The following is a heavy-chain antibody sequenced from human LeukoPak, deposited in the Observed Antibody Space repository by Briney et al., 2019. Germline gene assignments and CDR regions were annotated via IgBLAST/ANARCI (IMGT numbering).Heavy chain of an antibody. D-gene: IGHD1-26*01. CDR3: AKVPSGSPWYFDY. CDR1: GFTFSSYG. CDR2: IWYDGSNK. J-gene: IGHJ4*02. Sequence: GRSLRLSCAASGFTFSSYGMHWVRQAPGKGLEWVAVIWYDGSNKYYADSVKGRFTISRDNSKNTLHLQMNSLRAEDTAVYYCAKVPSGSPWYFDYWGQGTLVTVSS. V-gene: IGHV3-33*06.